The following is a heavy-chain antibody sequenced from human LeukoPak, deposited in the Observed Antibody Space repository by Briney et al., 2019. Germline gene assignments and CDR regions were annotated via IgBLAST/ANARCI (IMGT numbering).Heavy chain of an antibody. V-gene: IGHV3-7*01. CDR1: GFTFSSYW. D-gene: IGHD1-7*01. Sequence: PGGSLRLSCAASGFTFSSYWMSWVRQAPGKELEWVANIKQDGSEKYYVDSVKGRFTISRDNAKNSLYLQMNSLRAEDTAVYYCARGLYNWNYDYWGQGTLVTVSS. J-gene: IGHJ4*02. CDR3: ARGLYNWNYDY. CDR2: IKQDGSEK.